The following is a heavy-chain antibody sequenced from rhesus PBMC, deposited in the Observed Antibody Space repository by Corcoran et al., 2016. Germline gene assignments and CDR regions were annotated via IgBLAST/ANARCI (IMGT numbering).Heavy chain of an antibody. CDR3: ARSFYWGDYWGYFDY. V-gene: IGHV4S11*01. Sequence: QVQLQESGPGLVKPSETLSLTCAVSGYSISSNYWSWIRQPPGKGLEWIGYIYGSGSSTNYNTSLKSRVTLSVDTSKNQLSLKLSSVTAADTAVYYCARSFYWGDYWGYFDYWGQGVLVTVSS. D-gene: IGHD3-34*01. CDR2: IYGSGSST. CDR1: GYSISSNY. J-gene: IGHJ4*01.